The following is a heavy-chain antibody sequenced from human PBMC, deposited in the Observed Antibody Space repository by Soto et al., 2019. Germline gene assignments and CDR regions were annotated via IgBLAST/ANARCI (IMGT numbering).Heavy chain of an antibody. CDR1: GFTFSNYA. J-gene: IGHJ4*02. V-gene: IGHV3-23*01. CDR3: AKVPIMTVVTYYFDY. D-gene: IGHD2-21*02. CDR2: ISATGGSS. Sequence: EVQLLESGGGLVQPGGSLRLSCAASGFTFSNYAMSWVRQAPGKGLEWVSSISATGGSSHYADPVKGRFTISRDNSMDTLYLQMNSLRAEDTAVYSCAKVPIMTVVTYYFDYWGQGTLLTVSS.